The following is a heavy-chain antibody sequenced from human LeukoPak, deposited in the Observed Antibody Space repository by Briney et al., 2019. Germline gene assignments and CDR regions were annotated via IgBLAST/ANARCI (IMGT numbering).Heavy chain of an antibody. J-gene: IGHJ4*02. CDR3: ARVHSGYGPDYIDH. CDR1: GFTFSSDS. V-gene: IGHV3-21*06. CDR2: ISSTSGFI. D-gene: IGHD5-12*01. Sequence: GGSLRLSCAASGFTFSSDSMNWVRQAPGKGLEWVSSISSTSGFISYADSVKGRFTISRDNAKSSLYLQMNSLRAEDTALYYCARVHSGYGPDYIDHWGQGTPVTVSS.